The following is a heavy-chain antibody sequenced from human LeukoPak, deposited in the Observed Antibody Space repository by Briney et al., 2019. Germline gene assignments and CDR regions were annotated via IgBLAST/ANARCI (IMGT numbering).Heavy chain of an antibody. V-gene: IGHV3-7*04. CDR1: GFTFSSYW. CDR2: IKQDGSEK. CDR3: ARLRYGSPTSIWWFDP. Sequence: PGGSLRLSCAASGFTFSSYWMSWVRQAPGKGLEWVANIKQDGSEKYYVDSVKGRFTISRDNAKNSLYLQMNSLRAEDTAVYYCARLRYGSPTSIWWFDPWGQGTLVTVSS. J-gene: IGHJ5*02. D-gene: IGHD3-9*01.